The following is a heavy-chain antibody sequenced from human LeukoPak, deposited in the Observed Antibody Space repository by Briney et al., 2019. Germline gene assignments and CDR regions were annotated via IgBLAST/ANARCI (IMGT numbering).Heavy chain of an antibody. D-gene: IGHD3-9*01. CDR2: ISYDGSNK. Sequence: GGSLRLSCAASGFTFSNYAMSWVRQAPGKGLEWVAVISYDGSNKYYADSVKGRFTISRDNSKNTLYLQMNSLRAEDTAVYYCAKTGEPYDILTGVDYWGQGTLVTVSS. J-gene: IGHJ4*02. CDR1: GFTFSNYA. CDR3: AKTGEPYDILTGVDY. V-gene: IGHV3-30*18.